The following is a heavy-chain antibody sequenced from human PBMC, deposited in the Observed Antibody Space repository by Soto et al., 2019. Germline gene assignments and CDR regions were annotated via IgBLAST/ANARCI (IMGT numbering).Heavy chain of an antibody. V-gene: IGHV3-21*01. D-gene: IGHD2-2*01. CDR1: GFTFSSYS. CDR3: ARLLFTRWGVPAAMIDYDYYYMDV. CDR2: ISSSSSYI. J-gene: IGHJ6*03. Sequence: EVQLVESGGGLVKPGGSLRLSCAASGFTFSSYSMNWVRQAPGKGLEWVSSISSSSSYIYYADSVKGRFTSSRDNAKNSLYLQMNSLRAEDTAVYYCARLLFTRWGVPAAMIDYDYYYMDVWGKGTTVTVSS.